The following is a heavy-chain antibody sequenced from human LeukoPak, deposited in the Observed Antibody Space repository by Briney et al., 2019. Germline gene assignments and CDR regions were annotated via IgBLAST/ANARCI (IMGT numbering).Heavy chain of an antibody. Sequence: GGSLRLSCAASGFTFSSYGMSWVRQAPGKGLEWVSAISGSGGSTYYADSVKGRFTISRDNAKNTLYLQMDSLRVEDTAVYYCLRGADGYGVFDYWGQGTLVTVSS. J-gene: IGHJ4*02. CDR3: LRGADGYGVFDY. V-gene: IGHV3-23*01. CDR1: GFTFSSYG. D-gene: IGHD5-24*01. CDR2: ISGSGGST.